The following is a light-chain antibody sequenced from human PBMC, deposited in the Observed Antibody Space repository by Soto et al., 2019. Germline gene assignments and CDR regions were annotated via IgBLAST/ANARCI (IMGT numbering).Light chain of an antibody. CDR3: SSYTSGSTLYV. J-gene: IGLJ1*01. CDR2: EVS. V-gene: IGLV2-14*01. Sequence: QSALTQPASVSVSPGQSITISCTATNSDVGGYNYVSWYQQHPGKDPKLMIYEVSNRPSGVSNRFSGSKSGNTASLTISGLQAEDEADYYCSSYTSGSTLYVFGSGTRSPS. CDR1: NSDVGGYNY.